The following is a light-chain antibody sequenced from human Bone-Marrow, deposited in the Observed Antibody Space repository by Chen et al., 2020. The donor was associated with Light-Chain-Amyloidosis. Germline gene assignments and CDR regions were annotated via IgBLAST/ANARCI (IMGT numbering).Light chain of an antibody. CDR1: SSDVGGDNH. V-gene: IGLV2-14*01. Sequence: QSALTQPASVSGSPGQSITISCTGTSSDVGGDNHVSWYQPHPDKAPKLMIYEVTNRPSWVPDRFSGSKSDNTASLTISGLQTEDEADYFCSSYTITNTLVFGSGTRFTVL. J-gene: IGLJ1*01. CDR3: SSYTITNTLV. CDR2: EVT.